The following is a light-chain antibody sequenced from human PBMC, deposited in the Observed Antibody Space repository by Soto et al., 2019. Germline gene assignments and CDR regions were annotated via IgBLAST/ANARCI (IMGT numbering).Light chain of an antibody. J-gene: IGLJ2*01. CDR2: YKSDSDK. V-gene: IGLV5-45*02. CDR3: MIWHSSAVV. Sequence: QPVLTQPSSLSASPGASASLTCTLRSGINVGTYRIYWYQQKPGSPPQYLLRYKSDSDKQQGSGVPSRFSGSKDASANAGILLISGLQSADEADYYCMIWHSSAVVFGGGTKLTVL. CDR1: SGINVGTYR.